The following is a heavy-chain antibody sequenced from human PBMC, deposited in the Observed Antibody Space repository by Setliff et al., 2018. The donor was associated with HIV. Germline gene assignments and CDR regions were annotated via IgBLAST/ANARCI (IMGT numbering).Heavy chain of an antibody. CDR2: LTPHSGDT. J-gene: IGHJ5*02. D-gene: IGHD3-10*01. CDR1: GYTFLNYD. Sequence: ASVKVSCKASGYTFLNYDINWLRQAPGQGLEWMGRLTPHSGDTISADRFQGRLIMTTNTSTTTAFMELSSLRSDDTALYFCARGWGLWFGQLSILPLDPWGQGTLVTVSS. V-gene: IGHV1-8*01. CDR3: ARGWGLWFGQLSILPLDP.